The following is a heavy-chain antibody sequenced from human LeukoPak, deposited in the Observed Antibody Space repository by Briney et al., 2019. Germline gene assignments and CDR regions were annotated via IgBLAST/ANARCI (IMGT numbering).Heavy chain of an antibody. Sequence: PGGSLRLSCAASGFTFTNSAMGWVRQAPGKGLEWVSSISASGGSAYYADSVKGRFTISRDNSKNTLYLQMNSLRVEDTAIYYCAKARSGWYLFDYWGQETLVTVSS. CDR3: AKARSGWYLFDY. CDR1: GFTFTNSA. V-gene: IGHV3-23*01. D-gene: IGHD6-19*01. CDR2: ISASGGSA. J-gene: IGHJ4*02.